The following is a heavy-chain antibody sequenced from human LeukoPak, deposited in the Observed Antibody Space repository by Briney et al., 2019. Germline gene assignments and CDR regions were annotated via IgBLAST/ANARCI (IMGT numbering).Heavy chain of an antibody. CDR3: ATALRAAAGFDY. D-gene: IGHD6-13*01. Sequence: GGSLRLSCAASGFTFSSYSMNWVRQAPGKGLEWVSSISSSSSYIYYADSVKGRFTISRNNAKTSLYLQMNSLRAEDTAVYYCATALRAAAGFDYWGQGTLVTVSS. J-gene: IGHJ4*02. V-gene: IGHV3-21*01. CDR1: GFTFSSYS. CDR2: ISSSSSYI.